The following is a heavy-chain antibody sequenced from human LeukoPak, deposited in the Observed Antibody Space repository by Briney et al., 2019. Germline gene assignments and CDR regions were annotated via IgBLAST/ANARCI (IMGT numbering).Heavy chain of an antibody. V-gene: IGHV3-53*01. J-gene: IGHJ6*03. CDR1: GFTDSSNY. CDR2: IYSGGST. CDR3: ARDRAPREGYMDV. Sequence: QPGGSLRLSCAASGFTDSSNYMSWVRQAPGKGLEWVSVIYSGGSTYYADSVKGRFTISRDNSKNTLYLQMNSLRAEDTAVYYCARDRAPREGYMDVWGKGTTVTVSS. D-gene: IGHD3-10*01.